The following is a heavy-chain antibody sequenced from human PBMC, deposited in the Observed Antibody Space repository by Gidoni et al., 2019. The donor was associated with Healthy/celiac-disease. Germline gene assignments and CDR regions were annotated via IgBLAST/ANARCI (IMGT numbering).Heavy chain of an antibody. CDR2: ISWNSGSI. D-gene: IGHD3-22*01. CDR1: GFTFDDYA. V-gene: IGHV3-9*01. CDR3: AKGILDSRPGGMDV. Sequence: EVQMVESGGGLVQPGRSLRLSCAASGFTFDDYAMHWVRQAPGKGLEWVSGISWNSGSIGYADSVKGRFTISRVNAKNSLYLQMNSLRAEDTALYYCAKGILDSRPGGMDVWGQGTTVTVSS. J-gene: IGHJ6*02.